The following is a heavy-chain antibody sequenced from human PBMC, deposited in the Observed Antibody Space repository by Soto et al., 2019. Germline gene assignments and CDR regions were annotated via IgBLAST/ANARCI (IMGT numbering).Heavy chain of an antibody. D-gene: IGHD6-13*01. V-gene: IGHV3-53*01. J-gene: IGHJ5*02. Sequence: EVQLVESGGGLIQPGGSLRLSCAASGFTVSSNYMSWVRQAPGKGLEWVSVIYSGGSTYYADSVKGRFTISRDNSKNTLYLQMNSLRAEDTDVYYCARVSSSWYWVDPWGQGTLVTVSS. CDR3: ARVSSSWYWVDP. CDR1: GFTVSSNY. CDR2: IYSGGST.